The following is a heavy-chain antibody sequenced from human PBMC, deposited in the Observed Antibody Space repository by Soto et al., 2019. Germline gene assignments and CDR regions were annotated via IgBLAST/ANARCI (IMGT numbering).Heavy chain of an antibody. CDR2: IIPIFGTA. Sequence: QVQLVQSGAEVKKPGSSVKVSCKASGGTFSSYAISWVRQAPGQGLEWMGGIIPIFGTANYAQKFQGRVTXXAXEXXSTAYMELSSLRSEGTAVYYWARVDTAMAAYGMDVWGQGTTVTVSS. J-gene: IGHJ6*02. CDR3: ARVDTAMAAYGMDV. D-gene: IGHD5-18*01. V-gene: IGHV1-69*12. CDR1: GGTFSSYA.